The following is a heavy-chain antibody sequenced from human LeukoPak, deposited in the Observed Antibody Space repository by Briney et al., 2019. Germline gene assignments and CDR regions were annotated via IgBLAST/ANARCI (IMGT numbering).Heavy chain of an antibody. CDR3: ASPYGSGWYGY. D-gene: IGHD6-19*01. J-gene: IGHJ4*02. V-gene: IGHV3-11*01. CDR2: ISSSRSTI. Sequence: GGSLRLSCAASGFTFSDYYMSWIRQAPGKGLEWVSYISSSRSTIYYADSVKGRFTISRDNSKNTLYVQMNSLRADDTAVYYCASPYGSGWYGYWGQGTLVTVSS. CDR1: GFTFSDYY.